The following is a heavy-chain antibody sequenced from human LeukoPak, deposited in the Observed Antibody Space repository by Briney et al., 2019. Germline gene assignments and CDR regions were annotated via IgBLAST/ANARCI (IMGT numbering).Heavy chain of an antibody. Sequence: PGGSLRLSCAASGFTFSDYYMSWIRQAPGKGLEWVSYISSSSSYTNYADSVKGRFTISRDNAKNSLYLQMNSLRAEDTAVYYCARDLPRVRGVYYYGMDVWGKGTTVTVSS. CDR3: ARDLPRVRGVYYYGMDV. V-gene: IGHV3-11*06. J-gene: IGHJ6*04. D-gene: IGHD3-10*01. CDR2: ISSSSSYT. CDR1: GFTFSDYY.